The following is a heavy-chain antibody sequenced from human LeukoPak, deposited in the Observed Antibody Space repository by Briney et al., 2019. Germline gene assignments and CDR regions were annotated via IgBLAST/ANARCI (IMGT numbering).Heavy chain of an antibody. CDR2: TYYRSQWFD. Sequence: SQTLSLTCAISGDSVSNNRASWGWIRQSPSRGLEWLGRTYYRSQWFDDYAPSLRSRITINPDTSKNQFSLQLTSVTPEDTAVYYCVRIRGLGLFDYLGQGTLVTVSS. V-gene: IGHV6-1*01. CDR3: VRIRGLGLFDY. J-gene: IGHJ4*02. CDR1: GDSVSNNRAS. D-gene: IGHD1-26*01.